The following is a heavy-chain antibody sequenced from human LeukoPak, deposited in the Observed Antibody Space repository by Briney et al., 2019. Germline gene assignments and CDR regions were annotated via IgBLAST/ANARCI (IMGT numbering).Heavy chain of an antibody. V-gene: IGHV4-31*03. Sequence: SETLSLTCTVSGGSISSGGYYWSWIRQHPEKGLEWIGYIYYSGSTYYNPSLKSRVTISVDTSKNQFSLKLSSVTAADTAVYYCARFWRPANWNAFLVGFDPWGQGTLVTVSS. CDR1: GGSISSGGYY. J-gene: IGHJ5*02. CDR3: ARFWRPANWNAFLVGFDP. D-gene: IGHD1-1*01. CDR2: IYYSGST.